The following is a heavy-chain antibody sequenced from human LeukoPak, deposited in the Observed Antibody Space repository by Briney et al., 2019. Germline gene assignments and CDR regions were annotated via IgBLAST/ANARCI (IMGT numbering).Heavy chain of an antibody. CDR1: GGSVSSYY. V-gene: IGHV4-59*02. CDR3: ARVSSGRFGELHD. J-gene: IGHJ4*02. CDR2: IYYSGST. Sequence: SETLSLTYTVSGGSVSSYYWSWIRQPPGKGLEWLGYIYYSGSTNYNPSLKSRVTISVDTSKNQFSLKLSSVTAADTAVYYCARVSSGRFGELHDWGQGTLVTVSS. D-gene: IGHD3-10*01.